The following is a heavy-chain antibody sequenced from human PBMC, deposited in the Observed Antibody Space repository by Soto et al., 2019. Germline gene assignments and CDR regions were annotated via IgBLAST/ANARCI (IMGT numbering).Heavy chain of an antibody. CDR3: TRGGDIVLMVYAIDAFNWFDP. J-gene: IGHJ5*02. D-gene: IGHD2-8*01. V-gene: IGHV3-49*03. CDR2: IRSKAYGGTT. CDR1: GFTFGDYA. Sequence: GGSLRLSCTASGFTFGDYAMSWFRQAPGKGLEWVGFIRSKAYGGTTEYAASVKGRFTILRDDSKRIAYLQMNSLKTEDTAVYYCTRGGDIVLMVYAIDAFNWFDPWGQGTLVTVSS.